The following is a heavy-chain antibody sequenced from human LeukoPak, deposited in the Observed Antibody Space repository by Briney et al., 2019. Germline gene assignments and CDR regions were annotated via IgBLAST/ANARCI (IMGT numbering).Heavy chain of an antibody. J-gene: IGHJ4*02. D-gene: IGHD1-26*01. CDR3: ARYSGTHSRNFDY. V-gene: IGHV4-59*08. Sequence: SETLSLTCTVSGGSISSYHWSWIRQPPGKGLEWIGYIYYTGSTTYNPSLNSRVTISVDASKNQFSLKLSSVTAADTAVYYCARYSGTHSRNFDYWGQGTLVTVSS. CDR1: GGSISSYH. CDR2: IYYTGST.